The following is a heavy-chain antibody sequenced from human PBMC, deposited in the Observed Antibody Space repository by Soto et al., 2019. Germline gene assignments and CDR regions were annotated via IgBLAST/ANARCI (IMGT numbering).Heavy chain of an antibody. CDR3: AKNGLSDSPSAIDS. CDR2: ISGSGRNT. Sequence: ESLRLSCATSGFTFSSNGMSWVRQAAGKGLDWVSGISGSGRNTYYADSVKGRFTISRDNSKNTLFLQMNSLRVEDTAVYYCAKNGLSDSPSAIDSWGQGTLVTVSS. V-gene: IGHV3-23*01. J-gene: IGHJ4*02. CDR1: GFTFSSNG. D-gene: IGHD2-8*01.